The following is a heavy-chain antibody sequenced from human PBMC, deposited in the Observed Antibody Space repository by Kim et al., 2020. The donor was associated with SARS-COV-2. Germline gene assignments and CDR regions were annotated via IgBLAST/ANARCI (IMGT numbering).Heavy chain of an antibody. V-gene: IGHV4-59*13. D-gene: IGHD2-15*01. CDR3: ARGPVVVPSPYYYGMDV. Sequence: SETLSLTCTVSGGSISSYYWSWIRQPPGKGLEWIGYIYYSGSTNYNPSLKSRVTISVDTSKNQFSLKLSSVTAADTAVYYCARGPVVVPSPYYYGMDVWGQGTTVTVSS. CDR1: GGSISSYY. J-gene: IGHJ6*02. CDR2: IYYSGST.